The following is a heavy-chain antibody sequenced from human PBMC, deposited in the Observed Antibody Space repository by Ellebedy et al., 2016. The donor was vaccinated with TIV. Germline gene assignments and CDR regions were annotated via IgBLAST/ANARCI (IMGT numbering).Heavy chain of an antibody. D-gene: IGHD1-1*01. V-gene: IGHV3-72*01. CDR2: SRNKAKSYTT. Sequence: SLKISCAVSGFTFSDHYMDWVRLARGKGPEWVGRSRNKAKSYTTDYAASVKGRFTISRDDSKNSLYLQMTSLKTEDTAIYNCARDTTSDYWGQGALVTVSS. CDR3: ARDTTSDY. J-gene: IGHJ4*02. CDR1: GFTFSDHY.